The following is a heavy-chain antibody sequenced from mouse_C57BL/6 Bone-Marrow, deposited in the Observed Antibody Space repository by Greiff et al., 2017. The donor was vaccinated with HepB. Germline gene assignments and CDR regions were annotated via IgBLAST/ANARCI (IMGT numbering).Heavy chain of an antibody. D-gene: IGHD2-5*01. CDR3: AREGGTYYSNY. Sequence: QVQLQQSGPELVKPGASVKISCKASGYAFSSSWMNWVKQRPGKGLEWIGRIYPGDGDTNYNGKFKGKATLTADKSSSTAYMQLSSLTSEDSAVYFCAREGGTYYSNYWGQGTTLTVSS. CDR2: IYPGDGDT. J-gene: IGHJ2*01. V-gene: IGHV1-82*01. CDR1: GYAFSSSW.